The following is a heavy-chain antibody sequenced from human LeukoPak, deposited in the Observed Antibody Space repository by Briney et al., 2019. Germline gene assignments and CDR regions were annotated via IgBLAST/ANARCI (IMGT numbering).Heavy chain of an antibody. CDR2: ISATSTTI. D-gene: IGHD6-19*01. J-gene: IGHJ4*02. V-gene: IGHV3-48*01. CDR1: GFTFSDYN. Sequence: GGSLRLSCTASGFTFSDYNMNWVRQAPGKGPEWVSQISATSTTIRYADFVKGRFTISRDNAKNSLNLQMNSLRADDTAVYYCVRDNLENQWLERSYWGQGALVTVTS. CDR3: VRDNLENQWLERSY.